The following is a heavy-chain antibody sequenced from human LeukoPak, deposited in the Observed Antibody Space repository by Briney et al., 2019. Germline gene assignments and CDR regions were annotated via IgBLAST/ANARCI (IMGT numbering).Heavy chain of an antibody. J-gene: IGHJ6*02. CDR3: ATDKTQSPPYYYYGMDV. V-gene: IGHV1-24*01. CDR2: FDPEDGET. Sequence: ASVNVSCKVSGYSLTELSMHWVRQAPGKGLEWMGGFDPEDGETIYAQKFQGRVTMTEDTSTDTAYMELSSLRSEDTAVYYCATDKTQSPPYYYYGMDVWGQGTTVTVSS. CDR1: GYSLTELS.